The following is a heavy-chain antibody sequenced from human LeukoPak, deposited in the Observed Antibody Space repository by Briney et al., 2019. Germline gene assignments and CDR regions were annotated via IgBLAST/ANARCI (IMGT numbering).Heavy chain of an antibody. Sequence: LXXSVSGGSISTXYWSXXRXXPGXXXXWIGYVYYSGSTNYNPSLMGRVTISVDTSKNQFSLKLSSVTAADTAVYYCARDGSGNDAFDIWGQGTMVTVSS. D-gene: IGHD3-10*01. CDR2: VYYSGST. V-gene: IGHV4-59*01. CDR1: GGSISTXY. J-gene: IGHJ3*02. CDR3: ARDGSGNDAFDI.